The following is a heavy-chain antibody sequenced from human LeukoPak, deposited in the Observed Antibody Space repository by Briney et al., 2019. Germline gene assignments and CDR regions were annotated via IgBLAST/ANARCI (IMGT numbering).Heavy chain of an antibody. J-gene: IGHJ4*01. CDR1: GFTFSSHS. V-gene: IGHV3-48*01. CDR3: ARGAYYYED. Sequence: GGSLGLSCAASGFTFSSHSMNWVRQAPGKGLEWVSYISSSSSTIYYADSVKGRFTISRDNAKNSLYLQMNSLRAEDTAVYYCARGAYYYEDWGHGTLVTVSS. CDR2: ISSSSSTI. D-gene: IGHD3-22*01.